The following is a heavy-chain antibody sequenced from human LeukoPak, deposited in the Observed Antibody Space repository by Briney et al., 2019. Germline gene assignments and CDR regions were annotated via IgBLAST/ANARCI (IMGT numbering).Heavy chain of an antibody. CDR2: ISGSGGST. J-gene: IGHJ4*02. D-gene: IGHD1-26*01. Sequence: GGSLRLSCAASGFTFSSYAMSWVRQAPGKGLEWVSAISGSGGSTYYADSVKGRFTISRDNSKNTLYLQMNSLGAEDTAVYYCAKDLIPSRYSGTKRGFDYWGQGILVTVSS. CDR3: AKDLIPSRYSGTKRGFDY. CDR1: GFTFSSYA. V-gene: IGHV3-23*01.